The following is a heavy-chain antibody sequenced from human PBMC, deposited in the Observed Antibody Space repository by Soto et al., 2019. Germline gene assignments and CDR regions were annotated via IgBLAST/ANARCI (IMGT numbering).Heavy chain of an antibody. CDR2: ISSSSSTI. Sequence: PGGSLRLSCAASGLTFSSYSMNWVRQAPGKGLEWVSYISSSSSTIYYADSVKGRFTISRDNAKNSLYLQMNSLRDEDTAVYYCARDLGDSSGYYSSPRGYWGQGTLVTVSS. J-gene: IGHJ4*02. V-gene: IGHV3-48*02. CDR1: GLTFSSYS. CDR3: ARDLGDSSGYYSSPRGY. D-gene: IGHD3-22*01.